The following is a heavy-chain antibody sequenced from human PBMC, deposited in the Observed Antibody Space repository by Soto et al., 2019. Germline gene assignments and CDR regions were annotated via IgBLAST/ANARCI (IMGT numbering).Heavy chain of an antibody. Sequence: ASVKVSCKASGYTFTGYYMHWVRQAPGQGLEWMGWINPNSGGTNCAQKFQGWVTMTRDTSISTAYMELSRLRSDDTAVYYCAREYYYDSSGYPAGYYYYGMDVWGQGTTVTVSS. D-gene: IGHD3-22*01. CDR3: AREYYYDSSGYPAGYYYYGMDV. CDR1: GYTFTGYY. CDR2: INPNSGGT. V-gene: IGHV1-2*04. J-gene: IGHJ6*01.